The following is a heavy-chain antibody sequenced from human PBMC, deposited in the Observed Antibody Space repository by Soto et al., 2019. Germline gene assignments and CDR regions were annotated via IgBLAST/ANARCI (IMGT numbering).Heavy chain of an antibody. V-gene: IGHV1-18*01. CDR1: GYTFTSYG. D-gene: IGHD2-2*01. Sequence: ASVKVSCKASGYTFTSYGISWVRQAPGQGLEWMGWISAYNGNTNYAQKLQGRVTMTTDTSTSTAYMELRSLRSDDTAVYYCAREYCSSTSCYWGQWFDPWGQGTLVTVSS. J-gene: IGHJ5*02. CDR2: ISAYNGNT. CDR3: AREYCSSTSCYWGQWFDP.